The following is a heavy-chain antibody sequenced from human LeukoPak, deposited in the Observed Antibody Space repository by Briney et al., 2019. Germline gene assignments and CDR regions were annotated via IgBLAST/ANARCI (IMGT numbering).Heavy chain of an antibody. D-gene: IGHD2-2*01. J-gene: IGHJ6*03. V-gene: IGHV3-30*03. Sequence: GGSLRLSCAASGFTFSSYGMHWVRQAPGKGLEWVAVISYDGSNKYYADSVKGRFTISRDNSKNTLYLQMNSLRAEDTAVYYCARDPTRRYCSSTSCFHSYYMDVWGKGTTVTVSS. CDR2: ISYDGSNK. CDR3: ARDPTRRYCSSTSCFHSYYMDV. CDR1: GFTFSSYG.